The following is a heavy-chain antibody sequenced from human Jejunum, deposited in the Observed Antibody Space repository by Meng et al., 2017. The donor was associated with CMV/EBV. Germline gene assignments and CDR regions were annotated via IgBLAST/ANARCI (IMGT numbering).Heavy chain of an antibody. J-gene: IGHJ3*02. V-gene: IGHV3-23*01. CDR1: FTFSNYP. CDR3: AKGLDSGSHYRAFEM. Sequence: FTFSNYPMSWVRQSPGKGLEWVSGISHSGETSNYADSVKGRFTISRDNSKNTLYLQMASLRADDAALYYCAKGLDSGSHYRAFEMLGQGTRVTVSS. CDR2: ISHSGETS. D-gene: IGHD5-12*01.